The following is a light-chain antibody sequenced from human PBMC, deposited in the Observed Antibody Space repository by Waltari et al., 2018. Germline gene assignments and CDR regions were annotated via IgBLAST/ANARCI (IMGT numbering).Light chain of an antibody. CDR2: AEP. Sequence: DIQLTQSPSFLSASVGDRVTITCRASQGISSYLAWYQQKPGKAPKLLIDAEPTLQSGVPSRFSGSGSGPESTLTISSLQPEDFATYYCQQLNSYPRTFGQGTRLEIK. CDR3: QQLNSYPRT. V-gene: IGKV1-9*01. CDR1: QGISSY. J-gene: IGKJ5*01.